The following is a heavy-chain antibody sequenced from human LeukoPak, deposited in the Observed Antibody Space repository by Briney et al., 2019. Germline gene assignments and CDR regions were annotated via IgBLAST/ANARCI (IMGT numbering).Heavy chain of an antibody. J-gene: IGHJ4*02. CDR2: IHPSGST. D-gene: IGHD2-15*01. Sequence: SVTLSLTCTVSGGSSSSYYWTWIRQPPGKGLEWIGYIHPSGSTNYNPSLKSRVTMSVDTSKNQFSLRLSSVTAADTAVYYCVRPGQSSWWVYFNYWGQGTVVTVSS. CDR3: VRPGQSSWWVYFNY. CDR1: GGSSSSYY. V-gene: IGHV4-4*09.